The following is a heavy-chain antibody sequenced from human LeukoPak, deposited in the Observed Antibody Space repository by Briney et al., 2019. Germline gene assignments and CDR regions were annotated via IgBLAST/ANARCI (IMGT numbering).Heavy chain of an antibody. CDR3: ASLTRTVTSSYYYYYMDV. CDR1: GGSISSSSYY. Sequence: SETLSLTCTVSGGSISSSSYYWGWIRQPPGKGLEWIGSIYYSGSTYYNPSLKSRVTISVDTSKNQFSLKLSSVTAADTAVYYCASLTRTVTSSYYYYYMDVWGKGTTVTVSS. V-gene: IGHV4-39*07. D-gene: IGHD4-17*01. J-gene: IGHJ6*03. CDR2: IYYSGST.